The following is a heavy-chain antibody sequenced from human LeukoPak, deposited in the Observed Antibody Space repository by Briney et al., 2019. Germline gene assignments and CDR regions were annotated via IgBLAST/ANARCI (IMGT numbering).Heavy chain of an antibody. J-gene: IGHJ4*02. CDR1: GGTFSSYA. CDR3: ARGSVGATIDY. Sequence: SVNVSCKASGGTFSSYAISWVRQAPGQGLDWMEGIIPIFGTANYAQKFQGRVTITADESTSTAYMELGSLRSEDTAVYYCARGSVGATIDYWGQGTLVTVSS. D-gene: IGHD1-26*01. CDR2: IIPIFGTA. V-gene: IGHV1-69*13.